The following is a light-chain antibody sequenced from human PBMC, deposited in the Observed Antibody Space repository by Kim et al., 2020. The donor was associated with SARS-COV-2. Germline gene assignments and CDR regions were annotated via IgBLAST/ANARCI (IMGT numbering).Light chain of an antibody. CDR2: QDS. J-gene: IGLJ2*01. CDR3: QAWDSSNVV. Sequence: SVYPGQTASITCSGDKLGDKYACWYQQKPGQSPVVVIYQDSKRPSGIPERFSGSNSGNTATLTISGTQAMDEADYYCQAWDSSNVVFGGGTQLTVL. V-gene: IGLV3-1*01. CDR1: KLGDKY.